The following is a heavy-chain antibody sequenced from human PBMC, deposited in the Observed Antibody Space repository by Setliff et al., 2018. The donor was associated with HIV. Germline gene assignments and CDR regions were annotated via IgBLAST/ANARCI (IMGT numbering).Heavy chain of an antibody. CDR2: ISSSGSTI. D-gene: IGHD4-4*01. Sequence: PGESLTISCAASGFTFSSYEMNWVRQAPGKGLEWVSYISSSGSTIYYADSVKGRFTISRDNAKNSLYLQMNSLRAEDTAVYYCARDDSNYRQHGMDVWGQGTSVTVSS. CDR1: GFTFSSYE. J-gene: IGHJ6*02. CDR3: ARDDSNYRQHGMDV. V-gene: IGHV3-48*03.